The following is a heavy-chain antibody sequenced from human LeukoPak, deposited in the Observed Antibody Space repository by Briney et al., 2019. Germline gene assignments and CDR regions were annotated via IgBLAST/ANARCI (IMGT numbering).Heavy chain of an antibody. CDR3: ARYHRHAFDN. CDR1: GFTFIDYS. Sequence: GGSLRLSCAASGFTFIDYSMNWVRQAPGKGLEWVSYVGISSGTTKYADSVKGRFTISGDSAKNSVFLQMNSLRVEDTAVYYCARYHRHAFDNGGQGTLVSLSS. CDR2: VGISSGTT. J-gene: IGHJ4*02. V-gene: IGHV3-48*04.